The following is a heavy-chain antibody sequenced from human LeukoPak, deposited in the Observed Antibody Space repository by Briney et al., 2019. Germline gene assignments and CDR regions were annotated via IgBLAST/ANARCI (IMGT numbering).Heavy chain of an antibody. J-gene: IGHJ4*02. CDR2: INHSGST. CDR1: GGSFSDYY. V-gene: IGHV4-34*01. D-gene: IGHD3-22*01. Sequence: PSETLSLTCAVYGGSFSDYYWSWIRQPPGKGLECIGEINHSGSTNYNPSLKSRVTISVDTSKNQFSLKLSSVTAADTAVYYCARLASFDYYDSKIFDYWGQGTLVTVSS. CDR3: ARLASFDYYDSKIFDY.